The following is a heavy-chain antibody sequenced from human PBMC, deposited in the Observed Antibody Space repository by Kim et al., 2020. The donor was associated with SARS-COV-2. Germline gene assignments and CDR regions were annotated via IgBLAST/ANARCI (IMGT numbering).Heavy chain of an antibody. CDR1: GFTFSSYG. CDR2: ISYDGSNK. Sequence: GGSLRLSCAASGFTFSSYGMHWVRQAPGKGLEWVAVISYDGSNKYYADSVKGRFTISRDNSKNTLYLQMNSLRAEDTAVYYCAKFAGDYYYYGMDVWGQG. J-gene: IGHJ6*02. V-gene: IGHV3-30*18. CDR3: AKFAGDYYYYGMDV. D-gene: IGHD3-10*01.